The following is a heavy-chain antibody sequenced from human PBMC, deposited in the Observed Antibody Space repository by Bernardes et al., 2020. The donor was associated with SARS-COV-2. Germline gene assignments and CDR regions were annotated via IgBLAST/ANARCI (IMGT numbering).Heavy chain of an antibody. CDR3: AGDPGYYYDSSGYYGEAFDI. CDR2: IKFDGSRT. CDR1: GFTFSTYW. D-gene: IGHD3-22*01. V-gene: IGHV3-74*01. Sequence: GGSLRLSCAASGFTFSTYWMHWVRQAPGKGLVWVSRIKFDGSRTTYADSVKGRFTISRDNAKNTLYLQMNSLRAEDTAVYYCAGDPGYYYDSSGYYGEAFDIWGQGAMVTVSS. J-gene: IGHJ3*02.